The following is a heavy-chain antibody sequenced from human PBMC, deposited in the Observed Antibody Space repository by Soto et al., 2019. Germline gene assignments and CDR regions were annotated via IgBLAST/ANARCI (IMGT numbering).Heavy chain of an antibody. V-gene: IGHV3-21*01. CDR1: GFTSSSYE. CDR2: ISGDSNYI. Sequence: GGSLRLSCAASGFTSSSYEINWVRQAPGKGLEWVSSISGDSNYIYYADSVQGRFTISRDNTKNSVYLQMNSLRADDTAVYYCARVVYFDRSAYGLWGQGTMVTVSS. J-gene: IGHJ3*01. D-gene: IGHD3-22*01. CDR3: ARVVYFDRSAYGL.